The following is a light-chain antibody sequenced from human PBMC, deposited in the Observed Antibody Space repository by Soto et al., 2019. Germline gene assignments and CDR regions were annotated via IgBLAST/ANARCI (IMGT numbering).Light chain of an antibody. Sequence: VIWVPQAPSLLSASTGDRITISCRMSQGISSYLAWYQQKQGKXPEXXIYAASTLQSGVPSRFSGNGSGTDLTITISCLQSEDGETYYCQQYYSFPWTFGQGTKVDIK. CDR3: QQYYSFPWT. CDR1: QGISSY. CDR2: AAS. J-gene: IGKJ1*01. V-gene: IGKV1D-8*01.